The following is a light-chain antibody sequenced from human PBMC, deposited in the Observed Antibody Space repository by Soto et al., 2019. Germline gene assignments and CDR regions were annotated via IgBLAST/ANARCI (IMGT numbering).Light chain of an antibody. CDR3: SSKTSSSPL. CDR2: EVT. CDR1: SSDVGSYNR. J-gene: IGLJ2*01. Sequence: QSALTQPPSVYGSPGQSVTISCNGTSSDVGSYNRVSWYQQSPGTAPKLMIYEVTNRPSGVPDRFSGSKSGNTASLTISGLQAEDEADYYCSSKTSSSPLFGGGTKLTVL. V-gene: IGLV2-18*02.